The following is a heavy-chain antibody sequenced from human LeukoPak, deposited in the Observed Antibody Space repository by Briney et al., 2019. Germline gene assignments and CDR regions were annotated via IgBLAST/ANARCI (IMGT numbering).Heavy chain of an antibody. J-gene: IGHJ6*02. D-gene: IGHD3-10*01. CDR1: GYTFTSYY. CDR3: ARSVTMVRSYYQYYGMDV. CDR2: INPTGGST. V-gene: IGHV1-46*01. Sequence: GASVKASCKASGYTFTSYYMHWVRQAPGQGLEWMGIINPTGGSTSYAQRFQGRVTMTRDTSTSTVYMELYSLRSEDTAVYYCARSVTMVRSYYQYYGMDVWGQGTTVTVSS.